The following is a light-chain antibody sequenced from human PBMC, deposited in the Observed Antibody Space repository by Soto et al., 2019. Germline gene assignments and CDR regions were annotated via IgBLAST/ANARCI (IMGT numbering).Light chain of an antibody. V-gene: IGLV1-40*01. CDR3: QSYDTSLSGVV. Sequence: QSVLTQPPSVSGAPGQRLTISCTGSSSNIGAGYDVHWYQQLPGTAPKLLIYDNTNRPSGVPDRFSGSKSGTSASLAITGLQAEDEADYYCQSYDTSLSGVVFGGGTKVTVL. CDR2: DNT. CDR1: SSNIGAGYD. J-gene: IGLJ2*01.